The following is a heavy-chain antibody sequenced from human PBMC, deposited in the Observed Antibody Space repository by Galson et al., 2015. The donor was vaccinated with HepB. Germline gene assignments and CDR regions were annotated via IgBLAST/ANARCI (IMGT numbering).Heavy chain of an antibody. Sequence: SETLSLTCTVSGGSISNYYWSWIRQPAGKGLEWIGRIYTSGSTYYNPSLKSRVTMSVDTSKNQFSLRLSSVTAADTAVYYCARDAYYYDSSGYYITDYWGRGTLVTVSS. CDR3: ARDAYYYDSSGYYITDY. CDR2: IYTSGST. D-gene: IGHD3-22*01. CDR1: GGSISNYY. J-gene: IGHJ4*02. V-gene: IGHV4-4*07.